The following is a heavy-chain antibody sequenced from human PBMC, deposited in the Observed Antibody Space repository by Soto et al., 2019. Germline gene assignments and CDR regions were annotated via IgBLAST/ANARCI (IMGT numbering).Heavy chain of an antibody. D-gene: IGHD6-13*01. CDR2: ISSSSSYI. V-gene: IGHV3-21*01. CDR1: GFTFSSYS. J-gene: IGHJ3*02. Sequence: GGSLRLSCAASGFTFSSYSMNWVRQAPGKGLEWVSSISSSSSYIYYADSVKGRFTISRDNAKNSLYLQMNSLRAEDTAVYYCARATFSTTAAARGHAFDIWGQGTMVTVSS. CDR3: ARATFSTTAAARGHAFDI.